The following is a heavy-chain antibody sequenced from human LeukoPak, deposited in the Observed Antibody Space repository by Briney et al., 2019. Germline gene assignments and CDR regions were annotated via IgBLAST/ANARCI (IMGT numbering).Heavy chain of an antibody. CDR1: GGALSNYY. D-gene: IGHD6-13*01. Sequence: SETLSHTCTVSGGALSNYYWSWIRQPPGKGLERSGYIYNTATSNYNPSLKSRVAISLDTSKNQFSLKVRSVTAADTAVYYCARRTIASLGRIYYYYGMDVWGQGTTVTVSS. CDR3: ARRTIASLGRIYYYYGMDV. V-gene: IGHV4-4*09. J-gene: IGHJ6*02. CDR2: IYNTATS.